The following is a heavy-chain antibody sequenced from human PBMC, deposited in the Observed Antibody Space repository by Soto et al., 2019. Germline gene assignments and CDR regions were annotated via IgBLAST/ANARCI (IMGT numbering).Heavy chain of an antibody. CDR2: INPNGGVT. D-gene: IGHD5-12*01. J-gene: IGHJ6*03. CDR1: GDSFNDYY. Sequence: QVQLVQSGAEVRKPGASVTVSCRSSGDSFNDYYIHWVRQAPGQGFEWMGWINPNGGVTKYAQKFQGWVSMTRYTSIRTVYMQLSRLRSDDTAVYYCARESGGATATLDYYYFYMDVWGTGTKVTVSS. CDR3: ARESGGATATLDYYYFYMDV. V-gene: IGHV1-2*04.